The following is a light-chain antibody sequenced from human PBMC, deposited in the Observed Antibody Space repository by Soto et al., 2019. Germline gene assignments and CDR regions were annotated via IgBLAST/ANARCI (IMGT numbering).Light chain of an antibody. Sequence: QSALAQPASVSGSPGQSITISCTGASGYVWTYSLVSWYQQHPGKAPKVVIYEGHKRPSGVPDRFSGSTSVNTASLTLSGLQTDDEADYYCCLYVGATTYVFGTGTKLTVL. CDR3: CLYVGATTYV. J-gene: IGLJ1*01. V-gene: IGLV2-23*01. CDR1: SGYVWTYSL. CDR2: EGH.